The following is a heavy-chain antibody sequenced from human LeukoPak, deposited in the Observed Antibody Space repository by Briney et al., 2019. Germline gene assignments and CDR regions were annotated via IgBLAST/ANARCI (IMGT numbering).Heavy chain of an antibody. Sequence: GGSLRLSXAASGFTFSSYWMHWVRQAPGKGLVWVSRINSDGSSTSYADSVKGRFTISRDNAKNTLYLQMNSLRAEDTAAYYCARENIAVAGSDYWGQGTLVTVSS. V-gene: IGHV3-74*01. CDR2: INSDGSST. CDR1: GFTFSSYW. D-gene: IGHD6-19*01. CDR3: ARENIAVAGSDY. J-gene: IGHJ4*02.